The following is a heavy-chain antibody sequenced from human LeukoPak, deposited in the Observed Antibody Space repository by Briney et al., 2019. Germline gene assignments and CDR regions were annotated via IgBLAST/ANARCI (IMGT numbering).Heavy chain of an antibody. CDR1: GFTFDDYA. Sequence: SGGSLRLSCAAPGFTFDDYAMHWVRQAPGKGLEWVSGISWNSGSIGYADSVKGRFTISRDNAKNSLYLQMNSLRAEDTALYYCAKDICGGSSCYFDYWGQGTLVTVSS. CDR3: AKDICGGSSCYFDY. J-gene: IGHJ4*02. D-gene: IGHD6-13*01. V-gene: IGHV3-9*01. CDR2: ISWNSGSI.